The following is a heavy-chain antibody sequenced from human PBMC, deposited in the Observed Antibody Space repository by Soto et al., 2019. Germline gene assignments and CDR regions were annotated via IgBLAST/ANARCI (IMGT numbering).Heavy chain of an antibody. CDR2: IFPDDSDT. CDR1: GYIIKNYW. CDR3: FRGGVTSRTFGY. J-gene: IGHJ4*02. Sequence: GESLKISCKASGYIIKNYWIGWVRQMPGQGLEWMGIIFPDDSDTRYSPSFQGHVTISVDKSISTAYVQWSSLKASDSATYYCFRGGVTSRTFGYWGQGTLVTVS. V-gene: IGHV5-51*01. D-gene: IGHD3-16*01.